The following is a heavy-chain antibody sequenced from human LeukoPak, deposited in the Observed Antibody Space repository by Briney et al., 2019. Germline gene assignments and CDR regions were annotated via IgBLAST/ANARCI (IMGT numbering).Heavy chain of an antibody. CDR2: IIPIFGTA. J-gene: IGHJ3*02. Sequence: GASVKVSCKASGGTFSSYAISWVRQAPGQGLEWMGGIIPIFGTANYAQKFQGRVTITADKSTSTAYMELSSLRSEDTAVYYCARDRGPRGVEWLYYYGSGSTNDDAFDIWGQGTMVTVSS. CDR3: ARDRGPRGVEWLYYYGSGSTNDDAFDI. D-gene: IGHD3-10*01. V-gene: IGHV1-69*06. CDR1: GGTFSSYA.